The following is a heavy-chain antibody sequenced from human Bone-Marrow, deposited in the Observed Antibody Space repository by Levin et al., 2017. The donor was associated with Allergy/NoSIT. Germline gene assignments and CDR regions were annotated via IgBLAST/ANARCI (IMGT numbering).Heavy chain of an antibody. Sequence: KISCKASGGSFSSYPINWVRQAPGQGLEWMGRIIPMPGITNYTQNFQERVTITADSSTSTAYMELSSLRSEDTAVYYCARAFYYDSSGNYRSAFDLWGQGTRVTVSS. CDR2: IIPMPGIT. J-gene: IGHJ3*01. CDR3: ARAFYYDSSGNYRSAFDL. D-gene: IGHD3-22*01. CDR1: GGSFSSYP. V-gene: IGHV1-69*04.